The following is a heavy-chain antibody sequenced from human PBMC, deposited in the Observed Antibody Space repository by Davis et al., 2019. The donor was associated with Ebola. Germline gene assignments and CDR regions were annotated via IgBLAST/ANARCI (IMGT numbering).Heavy chain of an antibody. J-gene: IGHJ5*02. V-gene: IGHV4-34*01. Sequence: MPSESLSLTCAVYARSFSGHYWSWIRQSPGMGLEWIGEIIHSGSTNYNPSPKSRATISVDTSKNQFSLKLSSVHAADTAVYYCARGHDVLRYFDRFSWGQGTLVTVSS. CDR1: ARSFSGHY. D-gene: IGHD3-9*01. CDR2: IIHSGST. CDR3: ARGHDVLRYFDRFS.